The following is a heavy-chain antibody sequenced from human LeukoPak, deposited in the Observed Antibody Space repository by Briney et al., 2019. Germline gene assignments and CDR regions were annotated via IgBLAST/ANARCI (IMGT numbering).Heavy chain of an antibody. CDR1: GYTFTSYD. CDR3: AIPTYHYDILTGYGMDV. J-gene: IGHJ6*02. CDR2: MNPSSGNT. D-gene: IGHD3-9*01. V-gene: IGHV1-8*01. Sequence: ASVKVSCKASGYTFTSYDINWVRQATGQGLEWMGWMNPSSGNTGYAQKFQGRVTMTRNTSISTAYMELSSLRSEDTAVYYCAIPTYHYDILTGYGMDVWGQGTTVAVSS.